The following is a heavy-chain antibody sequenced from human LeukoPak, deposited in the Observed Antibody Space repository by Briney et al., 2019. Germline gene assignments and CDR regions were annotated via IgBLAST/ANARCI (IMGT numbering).Heavy chain of an antibody. CDR2: ISWNSGSI. D-gene: IGHD3-10*01. CDR3: ARSGRGPRGLSHYFFDF. CDR1: GFTFDDYA. J-gene: IGHJ4*02. Sequence: GGSLRLSCAASGFTFDDYAMHWVRQAPGKGLEWVSGISWNSGSIGYADSVKGRFTISRDNAKNSLYLQMNSLRAGDTAVYYCARSGRGPRGLSHYFFDFWGQGTLVTVSS. V-gene: IGHV3-9*01.